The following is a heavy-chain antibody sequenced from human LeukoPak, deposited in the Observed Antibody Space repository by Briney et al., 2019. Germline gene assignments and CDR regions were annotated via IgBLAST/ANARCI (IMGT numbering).Heavy chain of an antibody. CDR3: AKSPRGYCSGGSCYYLDY. CDR2: ISGSGGST. CDR1: GFTFSSYE. D-gene: IGHD2-15*01. V-gene: IGHV3-23*01. Sequence: GGPLRLSCAASGFTFSSYEMNWVRQAPGKGLEWVSAISGSGGSTYYADSVKGRFTISRDNSKNTLYLQMNSLRAEDTAVYYCAKSPRGYCSGGSCYYLDYWGQGTLVTVSS. J-gene: IGHJ4*02.